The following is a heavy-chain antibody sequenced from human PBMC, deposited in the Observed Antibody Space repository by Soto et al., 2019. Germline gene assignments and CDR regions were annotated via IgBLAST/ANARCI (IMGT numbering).Heavy chain of an antibody. J-gene: IGHJ4*02. CDR2: ISAYNGNT. V-gene: IGHV1-18*01. D-gene: IGHD2-2*01. Sequence: QVQLVQSGAEVKKPGASVKVSCKASGYTFTSYGISCVRQAPGQGLEWMGWISAYNGNTNYAQKFQGIVTMTTDTYTSTAYIELRNLRYDDTAVYYWAIEDPPSLNWGQETRVTVSS. CDR1: GYTFTSYG. CDR3: AIEDPPSLN.